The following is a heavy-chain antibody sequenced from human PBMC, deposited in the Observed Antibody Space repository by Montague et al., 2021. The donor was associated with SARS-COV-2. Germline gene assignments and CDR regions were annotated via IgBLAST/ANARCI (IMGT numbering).Heavy chain of an antibody. CDR1: GGSFSDNY. V-gene: IGHV4-34*01. D-gene: IGHD3-22*01. CDR3: ARGRQHFNMIVVVMTGGEYYFDY. CDR2: INHRGTS. J-gene: IGHJ4*02. Sequence: SETLSLTCAVYGGSFSDNYWSWIRKPPGKGLEWIGEINHRGTSNYNPSLKSRVPISVDTSKNQLSLYLGSVTAADTAVYYCARGRQHFNMIVVVMTGGEYYFDYWGQGTLVTVSS.